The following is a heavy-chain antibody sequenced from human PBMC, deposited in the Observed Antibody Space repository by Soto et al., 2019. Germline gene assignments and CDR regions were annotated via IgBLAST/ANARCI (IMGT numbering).Heavy chain of an antibody. D-gene: IGHD2-15*01. CDR2: IHHSETT. V-gene: IGHV4-4*02. J-gene: IGHJ3*02. CDR3: ARGSGPNDAFDI. Sequence: PSETLSLTCAVSGASVSSTKWWSWVRQSPGKGLEWIGEIHHSETTNYNPSLESRVTISIDKSKNQFSLKLSSVTAADTAVYYCARGSGPNDAFDIWGQGTMVT. CDR1: GASVSSTKW.